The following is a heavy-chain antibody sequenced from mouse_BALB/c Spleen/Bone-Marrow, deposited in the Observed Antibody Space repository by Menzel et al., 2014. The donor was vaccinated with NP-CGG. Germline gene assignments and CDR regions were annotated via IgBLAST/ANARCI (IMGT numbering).Heavy chain of an antibody. CDR2: IRLKSNNYAT. Sequence: EVKLVESGGGLVQPGGSMKLSCVASGFTFSNYWMNWVRQSPEKGLEWVAEIRLKSNNYATHYAESVKGRFTISRDDSKSSVYLQMNNLRAEDTGIYCCTRPHYYGSNYYFDYWGQGTTLTVAS. D-gene: IGHD1-1*01. V-gene: IGHV6-6*02. CDR1: GFTFSNYW. CDR3: TRPHYYGSNYYFDY. J-gene: IGHJ2*01.